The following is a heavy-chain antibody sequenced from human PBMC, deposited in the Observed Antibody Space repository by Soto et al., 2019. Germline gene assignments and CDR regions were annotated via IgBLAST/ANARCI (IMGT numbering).Heavy chain of an antibody. Sequence: GGSLRLSCAASGVTFSSYSINWVRQAPGKGLEWVSYISSSSSTIYYADSVKGRFTISRDNAKNSLYLQMNSLRDEDTAVYYCAISSGYYYGMDVWGQGTTVTLSS. V-gene: IGHV3-48*02. CDR1: GVTFSSYS. CDR3: AISSGYYYGMDV. D-gene: IGHD6-6*01. J-gene: IGHJ6*02. CDR2: ISSSSSTI.